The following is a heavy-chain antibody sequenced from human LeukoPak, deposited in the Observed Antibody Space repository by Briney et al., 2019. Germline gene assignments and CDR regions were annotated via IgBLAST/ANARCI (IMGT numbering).Heavy chain of an antibody. CDR1: GFSFSSYE. V-gene: IGHV3-48*03. CDR2: ISSSGTTI. Sequence: GGSLRLSCAASGFSFSSYEMNWVRQAPGKGLEWVSYISSSGTTIYYADSVKGRFTISRDNAKNSLYLQMNSLRDEDTAVYYCAREAAGTLGYWGQGTLVTVSS. CDR3: AREAAGTLGY. J-gene: IGHJ4*02. D-gene: IGHD6-13*01.